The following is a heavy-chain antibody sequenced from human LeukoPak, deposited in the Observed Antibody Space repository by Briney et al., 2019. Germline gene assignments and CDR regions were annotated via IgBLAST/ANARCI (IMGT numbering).Heavy chain of an antibody. V-gene: IGHV1-8*01. Sequence: ASVKVSCKASGYTFTSYDISWVRQAPGQGLEWMGGIIPIFGTANYAQKFQGRVTMTRNTSISTAYMELSSLRSEDTAVYYCARDNGGTAMAYYYYYYMDVWGKGTTVTISS. J-gene: IGHJ6*03. CDR2: IIPIFGTA. CDR1: GYTFTSYD. D-gene: IGHD5-18*01. CDR3: ARDNGGTAMAYYYYYYMDV.